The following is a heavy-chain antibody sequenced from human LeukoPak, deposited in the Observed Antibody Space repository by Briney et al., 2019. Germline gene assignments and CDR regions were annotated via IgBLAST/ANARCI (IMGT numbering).Heavy chain of an antibody. Sequence: SETLSLTCSVSGYSISSGYYWGWIRQSPGKGLEWIGSIYHSGSTYYNPSLESRVTISVDASKNQFSLMLTSVTDADTAVYYCATGDISGFYPFDYWGRGTLVTVSS. CDR3: ATGDISGFYPFDY. CDR1: GYSISSGYY. D-gene: IGHD3-22*01. CDR2: IYHSGST. V-gene: IGHV4-38-2*02. J-gene: IGHJ4*02.